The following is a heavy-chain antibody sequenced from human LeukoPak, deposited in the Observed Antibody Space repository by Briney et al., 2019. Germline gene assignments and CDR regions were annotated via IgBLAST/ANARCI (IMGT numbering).Heavy chain of an antibody. V-gene: IGHV1-69*13. D-gene: IGHD5-24*01. J-gene: IGHJ4*02. CDR3: ARTEDGYSNN. CDR2: IIPIFGTA. Sequence: SVKVSCKASGYTFTSYYMHWVRQAPGQGLEWMGGIIPIFGTANYAQKFQGRVTITADESTSTAYMELSSLRSEDTAVYYCARTEDGYSNNWGQGTLVTVSS. CDR1: GYTFTSYY.